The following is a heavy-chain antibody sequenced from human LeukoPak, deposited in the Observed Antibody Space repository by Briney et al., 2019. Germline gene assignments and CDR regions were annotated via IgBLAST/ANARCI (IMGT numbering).Heavy chain of an antibody. CDR1: GYTFTGYY. CDR3: AREQGGGSAFDI. D-gene: IGHD1-26*01. V-gene: IGHV1-2*02. J-gene: IGHJ3*02. CDR2: INPNSGGT. Sequence: EASVKVSCKASGYTFTGYYMHWVRQAPGQGLEWMGWINPNSGGTNYAQKFQGRVTMTRDTSISTAYMELSRLRSDDTAVYYCAREQGGGSAFDIWGQGTMVTVSS.